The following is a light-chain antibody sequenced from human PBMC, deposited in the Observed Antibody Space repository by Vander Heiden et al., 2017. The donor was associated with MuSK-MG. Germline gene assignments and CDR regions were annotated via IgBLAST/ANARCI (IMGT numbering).Light chain of an antibody. CDR3: SPYTISSTLV. CDR2: DVR. V-gene: IGLV2-14*03. J-gene: IGLJ2*01. Sequence: QSALTQPASASGSPGQSMTSSCTGTSTDVGGYNYVFWNQQHPGKAHKLMIYDVRNRPAGASNRFSGSKSGNTASLTISGRQAEDDADYYCSPYTISSTLVFGGGTKLTVL. CDR1: STDVGGYNY.